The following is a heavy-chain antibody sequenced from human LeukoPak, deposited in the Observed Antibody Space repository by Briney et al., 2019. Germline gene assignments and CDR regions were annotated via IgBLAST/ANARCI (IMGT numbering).Heavy chain of an antibody. CDR1: GGSFSGYY. V-gene: IGHV4-34*01. CDR3: ARGRRGKLLWFGELFAFDY. Sequence: SETLSLTCAVYGGSFSGYYWSWIRQPPGKGLEWIGEINHSGSTNYNPSLKSRVTISVDTSKNQFSLKLSSVTAADTAVYYCARGRRGKLLWFGELFAFDYWGQGTLVTVSS. J-gene: IGHJ4*02. D-gene: IGHD3-10*01. CDR2: INHSGST.